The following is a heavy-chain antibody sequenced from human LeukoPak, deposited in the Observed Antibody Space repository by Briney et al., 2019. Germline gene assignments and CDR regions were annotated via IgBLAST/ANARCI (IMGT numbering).Heavy chain of an antibody. CDR1: GGSFSSYY. CDR3: ARYRRDDAFDI. CDR2: IYYSGST. V-gene: IGHV4-39*01. D-gene: IGHD2-2*01. Sequence: SETLSLTCAVYGGSFSSYYWGWVRQPPGKGLEWIGSIYYSGSTYYNPSLTSRGTISVYTSKNQFSLKLSSVTTADTAVYYCARYRRDDAFDIWGQGTMVTVSS. J-gene: IGHJ3*02.